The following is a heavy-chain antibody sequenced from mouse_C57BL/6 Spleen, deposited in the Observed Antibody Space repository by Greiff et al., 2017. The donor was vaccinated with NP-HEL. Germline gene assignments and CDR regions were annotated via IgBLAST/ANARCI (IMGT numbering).Heavy chain of an antibody. Sequence: EVHLVESGGDLVKPGGSLKLSCAASGFTFSSYGMSWVRQTPDKRLEWVATLSSGGSYTYYPDSVKGRFTISRDNAKNTLYLQRSSRKSEDTAMYDCSRHDSSYYFDYWGQGTTLTVSS. CDR3: SRHDSSYYFDY. V-gene: IGHV5-6*01. CDR2: LSSGGSYT. D-gene: IGHD1-1*01. J-gene: IGHJ2*01. CDR1: GFTFSSYG.